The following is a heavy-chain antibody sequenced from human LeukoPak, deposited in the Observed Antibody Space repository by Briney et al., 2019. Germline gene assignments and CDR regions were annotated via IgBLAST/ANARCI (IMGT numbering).Heavy chain of an antibody. J-gene: IGHJ4*02. D-gene: IGHD5-12*01. CDR3: AKEPYSGYPYFDY. CDR1: GFTFSSYG. CDR2: ISYDGSNK. V-gene: IGHV3-30*18. Sequence: GRSLRPSCAASGFTFSSYGMHWVRQAPGKGLEWVAVISYDGSNKYYADSVKGRFTISRDNSKNTLYLQMNSLRAEDTAVYYCAKEPYSGYPYFDYWGQGTLVTVSS.